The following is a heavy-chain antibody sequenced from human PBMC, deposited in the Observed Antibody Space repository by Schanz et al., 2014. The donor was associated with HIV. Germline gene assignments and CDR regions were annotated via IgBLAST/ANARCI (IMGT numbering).Heavy chain of an antibody. CDR2: INHRRST. D-gene: IGHD6-13*01. J-gene: IGHJ4*02. V-gene: IGHV4-34*02. Sequence: QVQLQQWGAGLLKPSETLSLTCAVYGASLSGHQWTWIRQPPGKGLEWIGEINHRRSTSYNPSLKSRVTISVDPSKNQFSLKLTSVTAADTAMYFCARGRRSSSWSPATSHFDYWGQGTLVTVSS. CDR1: GASLSGHQ. CDR3: ARGRRSSSWSPATSHFDY.